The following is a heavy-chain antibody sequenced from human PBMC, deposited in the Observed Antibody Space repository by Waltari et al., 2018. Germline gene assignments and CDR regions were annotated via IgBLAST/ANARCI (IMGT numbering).Heavy chain of an antibody. D-gene: IGHD6-19*01. CDR3: ARDQYSTGWYPDY. CDR2: ISYEATSK. J-gene: IGHJ4*02. CDR1: GFTFRRPA. V-gene: IGHV3-30-3*01. Sequence: QVQLVDSGGGVVQAGRSLRLSCAGPGFTFRRPALHWVRQAPGKALEWVAVISYEATSKDYADSVQGRFTISRDNSKNTLYLQMNSLRVEDTAVYYCARDQYSTGWYPDYWGQGTLVTVSS.